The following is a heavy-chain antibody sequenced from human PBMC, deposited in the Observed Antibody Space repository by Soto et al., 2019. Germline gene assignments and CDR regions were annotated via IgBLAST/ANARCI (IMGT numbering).Heavy chain of an antibody. J-gene: IGHJ3*02. Sequence: GGSLRLSCAASGFTFSSYSMNWVRQAPGKGLEWVSYISSSSSTIYYADSVKGRFTISRDNAKNSLYLQMNSLRDEDTAVYYCARALRGGSRIVGAMGAFDIWGQGTMVTVSS. CDR1: GFTFSSYS. CDR2: ISSSSSTI. D-gene: IGHD1-26*01. V-gene: IGHV3-48*02. CDR3: ARALRGGSRIVGAMGAFDI.